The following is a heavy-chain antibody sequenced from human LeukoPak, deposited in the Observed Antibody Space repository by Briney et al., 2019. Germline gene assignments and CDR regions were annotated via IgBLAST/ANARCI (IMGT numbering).Heavy chain of an antibody. V-gene: IGHV3-7*01. D-gene: IGHD6-19*01. Sequence: GGSLRLSCAASGFTFSTYWMSWVRPAPGKGREWVASIKNDGSEQYYVRSVKGGLTISRDNAYNSLHLQVNSLRAEDTAVYYCATIRGWRVYYFDYWGWGSVVIVS. CDR3: ATIRGWRVYYFDY. CDR2: IKNDGSEQ. J-gene: IGHJ4*02. CDR1: GFTFSTYW.